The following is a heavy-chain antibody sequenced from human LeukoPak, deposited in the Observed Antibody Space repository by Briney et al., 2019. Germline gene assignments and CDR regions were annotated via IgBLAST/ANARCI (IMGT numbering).Heavy chain of an antibody. CDR2: INHSGST. Sequence: SETLSLTCAVYGGSFSGYYWSWIRQPPGKGLEWIGEINHSGSTNYNPSLKSRVTISVDMSRNQFSLKLNSLTAADTAVYYCARQVATKGEWAFDVWGQGTMVTVSS. J-gene: IGHJ3*01. D-gene: IGHD5-12*01. V-gene: IGHV4-34*01. CDR1: GGSFSGYY. CDR3: ARQVATKGEWAFDV.